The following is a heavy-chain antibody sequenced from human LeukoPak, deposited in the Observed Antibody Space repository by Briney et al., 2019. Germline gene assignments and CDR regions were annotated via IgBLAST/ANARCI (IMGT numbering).Heavy chain of an antibody. D-gene: IGHD6-13*01. J-gene: IGHJ4*02. CDR2: IIPIFGTA. CDR3: ARGLYSSSWCFDY. Sequence: SVRVSCKASGGTFSSYAISWVRQAPGQGLEWMGGIIPIFGTANYAQKFQGRVTITADESTSTAYMELSSLRSEDTAVYYCARGLYSSSWCFDYRGQGTLVTVSS. V-gene: IGHV1-69*13. CDR1: GGTFSSYA.